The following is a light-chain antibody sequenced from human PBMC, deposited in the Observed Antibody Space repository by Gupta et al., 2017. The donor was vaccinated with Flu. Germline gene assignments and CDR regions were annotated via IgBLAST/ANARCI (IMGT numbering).Light chain of an antibody. V-gene: IGLV2-14*01. CDR2: EVT. J-gene: IGLJ3*02. CDR1: SSDVGAYNY. Sequence: QSGLTQPASGSGSPGQSITISCAGTSSDVGAYNYVSWYQRHPGKAPKLMIYEVTNRPSGVSNRFSGSKSGNTASLTISGLQAEDEADYYCSSYTASRTLVFGGGTKLTVL. CDR3: SSYTASRTLV.